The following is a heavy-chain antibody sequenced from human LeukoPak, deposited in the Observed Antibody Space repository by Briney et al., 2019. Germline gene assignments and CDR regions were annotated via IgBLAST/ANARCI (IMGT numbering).Heavy chain of an antibody. J-gene: IGHJ4*02. V-gene: IGHV3-30-3*01. D-gene: IGHD1-26*01. Sequence: GGSLRLSCAASGFTFSNYAMHWVRQAPGKGLEWVAVISYDGSDKYYADSVKGRFTISRDNAKNTLYLQMNSLRAEDTAVYYCARGSRVGTTTLFPFEYWGQGTLVTVSS. CDR1: GFTFSNYA. CDR3: ARGSRVGTTTLFPFEY. CDR2: ISYDGSDK.